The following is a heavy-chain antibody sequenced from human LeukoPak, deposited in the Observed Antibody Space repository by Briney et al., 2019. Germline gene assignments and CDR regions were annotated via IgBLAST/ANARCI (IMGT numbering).Heavy chain of an antibody. D-gene: IGHD3-9*01. Sequence: PSETLSLTCAVYGGSFSGYYWSWIRQPPGKGLEWIGEINHSGSTNYNPSLKSRVTISVDTSKNQFSLKLSSVTAADTAVYFCARDPDLYYDILTVYYSGYYFDYWGQGTLVTVSS. CDR3: ARDPDLYYDILTVYYSGYYFDY. V-gene: IGHV4-34*01. CDR2: INHSGST. J-gene: IGHJ4*02. CDR1: GGSFSGYY.